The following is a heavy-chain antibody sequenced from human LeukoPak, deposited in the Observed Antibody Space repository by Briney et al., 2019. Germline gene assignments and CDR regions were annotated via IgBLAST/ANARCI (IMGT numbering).Heavy chain of an antibody. V-gene: IGHV5-51*01. D-gene: IGHD1-26*01. CDR1: GYSFTSYW. J-gene: IGHJ4*02. Sequence: GESLKISCKGSGYSFTSYWIAWVRQMPGKGLEWMAIIYPGDSETRYSPPFQGQVTISADKSITTAYLQWSSLKASDTAMYYCARRSSGGSYWDWGQGTLVTVLS. CDR3: ARRSSGGSYWD. CDR2: IYPGDSET.